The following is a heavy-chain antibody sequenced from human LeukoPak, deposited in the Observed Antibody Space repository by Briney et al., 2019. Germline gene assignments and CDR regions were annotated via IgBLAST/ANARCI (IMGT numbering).Heavy chain of an antibody. CDR1: GASMTIYY. CDR2: VYSSGRN. J-gene: IGHJ6*03. Sequence: SETLSLTCNVSGASMTIYYWTWIRQPPGKGLEWIGYVYSSGRNNYNPSLKSRVTISLDTSKNQFSLNLKSVTAADTAVYFCARVPNHYYFIDVWGKGTTVTVSS. CDR3: ARVPNHYYFIDV. V-gene: IGHV4-59*01.